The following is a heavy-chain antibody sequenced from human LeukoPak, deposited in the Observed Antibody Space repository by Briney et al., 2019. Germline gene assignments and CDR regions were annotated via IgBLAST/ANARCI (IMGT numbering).Heavy chain of an antibody. D-gene: IGHD2-2*01. CDR3: ARTVVEDAFDI. V-gene: IGHV4-30-4*08. CDR1: GGSISSGGYY. Sequence: SETLSLTCTVSGGSISSGGYYWSWIRQPPGKGLEWIGYIYYSGSTYYNPSLKSRVTISVDTSKNQFSLKLSSVTAADTAVYYCARTVVEDAFDIWGQGTMVTVSS. J-gene: IGHJ3*02. CDR2: IYYSGST.